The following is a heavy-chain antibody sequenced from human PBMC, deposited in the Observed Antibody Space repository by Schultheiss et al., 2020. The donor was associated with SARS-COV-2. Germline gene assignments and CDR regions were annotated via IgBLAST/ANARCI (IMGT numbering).Heavy chain of an antibody. D-gene: IGHD3-16*01. J-gene: IGHJ4*02. V-gene: IGHV3-30*18. CDR3: AKGFAGFDY. Sequence: GGSLRLSCAASGFTFSSYGMQWVRQAPGKGLEWVAVISSAGSLAFYADSVKGRFTISRDNYRNTVYLQMNSLRGDDTAVYYCAKGFAGFDYWGQGTLVTVSS. CDR1: GFTFSSYG. CDR2: ISSAGSLA.